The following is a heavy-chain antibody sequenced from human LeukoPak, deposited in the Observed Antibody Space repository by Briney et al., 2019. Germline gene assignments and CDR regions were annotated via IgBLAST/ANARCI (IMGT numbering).Heavy chain of an antibody. J-gene: IGHJ4*02. CDR3: AKTFGSTPYYFDY. D-gene: IGHD6-13*01. CDR1: GGSFSGYY. CDR2: INHSGST. Sequence: SETLSLTCAVYGGSFSGYYWSWIRQPPGKGLEWIGEINHSGSTNYNPSLKSRVTISVDTSNNQFSLKLSSVTAADTAVYYCAKTFGSTPYYFDYWGQGTLVTVSS. V-gene: IGHV4-34*01.